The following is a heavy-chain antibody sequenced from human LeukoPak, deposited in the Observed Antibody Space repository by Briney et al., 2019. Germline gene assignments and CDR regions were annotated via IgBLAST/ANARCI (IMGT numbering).Heavy chain of an antibody. J-gene: IGHJ4*02. V-gene: IGHV1-69*13. CDR3: ARSVDTAMFNFFDY. CDR2: IIPIFGTA. CDR1: GGTFSSYA. D-gene: IGHD5-18*01. Sequence: ASVKVSCKASGGTFSSYAISWVRQAPGQGLEWMGGIIPIFGTANYAQKFQGRVTITADESTSTAYMELSSLRSEDTAVYHCARSVDTAMFNFFDYWGQGTLVTVSS.